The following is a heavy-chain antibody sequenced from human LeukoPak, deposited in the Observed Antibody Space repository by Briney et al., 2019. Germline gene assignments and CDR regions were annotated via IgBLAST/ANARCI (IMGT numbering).Heavy chain of an antibody. Sequence: GESLKISCKGSGYTFNNYYIAWVRQMPGKGLEWMGMIYPGDSDTRYSPSFEGHVTVSVDKSINTAYLQWSSLKASDTAMYYCARQLRLGDLSPPGLDYWGQGTLVTVSS. CDR3: ARQLRLGDLSPPGLDY. D-gene: IGHD3-16*02. J-gene: IGHJ4*02. CDR2: IYPGDSDT. CDR1: GYTFNNYY. V-gene: IGHV5-51*01.